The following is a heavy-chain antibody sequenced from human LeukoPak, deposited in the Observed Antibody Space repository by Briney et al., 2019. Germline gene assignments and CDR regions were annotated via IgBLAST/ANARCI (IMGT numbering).Heavy chain of an antibody. CDR1: GGSISSYY. J-gene: IGHJ6*02. V-gene: IGHV4-59*01. D-gene: IGHD3-22*01. Sequence: SETLSLTCTVSGGSISSYYWSWIRQPPGKGLEWIGYIYYGGSTNYNPSLKSRVTISVDTSKNQFSLKLSSVTAADTAVYYCARVPYYDSSGYYEDHYGMDVWGQGTTVTVSS. CDR3: ARVPYYDSSGYYEDHYGMDV. CDR2: IYYGGST.